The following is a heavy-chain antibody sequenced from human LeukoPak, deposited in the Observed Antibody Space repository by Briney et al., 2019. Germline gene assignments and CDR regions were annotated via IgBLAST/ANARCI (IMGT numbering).Heavy chain of an antibody. V-gene: IGHV4-59*01. Sequence: SETLSLTCTVSGGSISSYYWSWIRQPPGKGLEWIGHIYYSGSTNYNPSLKSRVTISVDTSKNQFSLKLSSVTAADTAVYYCARDRGYGILDYWGQGTLVTVSS. CDR1: GGSISSYY. J-gene: IGHJ4*02. CDR2: IYYSGST. D-gene: IGHD5-18*01. CDR3: ARDRGYGILDY.